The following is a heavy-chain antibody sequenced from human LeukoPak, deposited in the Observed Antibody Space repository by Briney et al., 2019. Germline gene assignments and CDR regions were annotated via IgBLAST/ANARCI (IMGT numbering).Heavy chain of an antibody. CDR1: GFTFSSYG. V-gene: IGHV3-30*02. CDR2: IRCDGSNK. Sequence: GGSLRLSCAASGFTFSSYGMHWVRQAPGKGLEWVAFIRCDGSNKYYADSVKGRFTIPRDNSKNTLYLQMNSLRAEDTAVYYCAKRRGYYGSGVNTYYFDYWGQGTLVTVSS. D-gene: IGHD3-10*01. CDR3: AKRRGYYGSGVNTYYFDY. J-gene: IGHJ4*02.